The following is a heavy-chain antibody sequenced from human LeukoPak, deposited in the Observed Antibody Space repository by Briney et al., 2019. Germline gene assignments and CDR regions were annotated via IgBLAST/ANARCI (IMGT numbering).Heavy chain of an antibody. V-gene: IGHV4-38-2*02. J-gene: IGHJ5*02. CDR3: ARGPLTVTRGFDP. CDR1: GYSISSGYY. Sequence: SETLSLTCTVSGYSISSGYYWGWIRQPPGKGLEWIGSIYHSGSTYYNPSLKSRVTISVDTSKNQFSLKLSSVTAADTAVYYCARGPLTVTRGFDPWGQGTLVTVSS. CDR2: IYHSGST. D-gene: IGHD4-17*01.